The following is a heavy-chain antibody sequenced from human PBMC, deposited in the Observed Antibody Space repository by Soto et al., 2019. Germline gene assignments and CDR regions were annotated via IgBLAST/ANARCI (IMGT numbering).Heavy chain of an antibody. V-gene: IGHV2-5*02. CDR2: IYWDDDT. J-gene: IGHJ3*01. CDR1: GFSFSADGVG. Sequence: QITLKESGPTLVKPTQTLTLTCIFSGFSFSADGVGVGWIRQPPGKALEWLALIYWDDDTRYRPSLKSRLIITKDTSKNQVVLTMTNMAPVDTGTYYCAHAYGGTSWPNDAFDVWGQGTVVTVSS. CDR3: AHAYGGTSWPNDAFDV. D-gene: IGHD2-2*01.